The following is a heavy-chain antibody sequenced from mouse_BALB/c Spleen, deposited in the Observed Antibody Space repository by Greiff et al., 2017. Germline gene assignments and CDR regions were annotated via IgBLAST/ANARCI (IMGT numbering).Heavy chain of an antibody. Sequence: EVKLQESGPSLVKPSQTLSLTCSVTGDSITSGYWNWIRKFPGNKLEYMGYISYSGSTYYNPSLKSRISITRDTSKNQYYLQLNSVTTEDTATYYCARYSGGYYRYFDVWGAGTTVTVSS. CDR3: ARYSGGYYRYFDV. D-gene: IGHD1-1*02. J-gene: IGHJ1*01. CDR1: GDSITSGY. CDR2: ISYSGST. V-gene: IGHV3-8*02.